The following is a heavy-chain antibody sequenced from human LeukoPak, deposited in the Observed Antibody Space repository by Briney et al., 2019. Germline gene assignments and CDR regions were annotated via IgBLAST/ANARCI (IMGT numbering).Heavy chain of an antibody. D-gene: IGHD2-2*01. Sequence: GSSVKVSCKASGGTFSSYAISWVRQAPGQGLEWMGGIIPIFGTANYAQKFQGRVTITTDESTSTAYMELSSLRSEDTAVYYCAGGPSSTSCYDCRHYYYMDVWGKGTTATVSS. CDR1: GGTFSSYA. V-gene: IGHV1-69*05. CDR2: IIPIFGTA. CDR3: AGGPSSTSCYDCRHYYYMDV. J-gene: IGHJ6*03.